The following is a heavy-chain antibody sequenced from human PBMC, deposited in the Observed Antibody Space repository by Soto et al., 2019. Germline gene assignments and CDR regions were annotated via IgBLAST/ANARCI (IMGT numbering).Heavy chain of an antibody. CDR1: GFTFSSYA. J-gene: IGHJ5*02. CDR3: ARAVRAARLYTWFDP. CDR2: ISYDGSNK. D-gene: IGHD6-6*01. V-gene: IGHV3-30-3*01. Sequence: LRLSCAASGFTFSSYAMHWVRQAPGKGLEWVAVISYDGSNKYYADSVKGRFTISRDNSKNTLYLQMNSLRAEDTAVYYCARAVRAARLYTWFDPWGQGTLVTVSS.